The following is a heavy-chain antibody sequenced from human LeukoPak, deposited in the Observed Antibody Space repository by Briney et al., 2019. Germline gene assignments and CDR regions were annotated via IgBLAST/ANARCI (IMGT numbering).Heavy chain of an antibody. V-gene: IGHV3-30*18. CDR2: ISYDGSNK. Sequence: GGSLRLSCAASEFTFSSYGMHWVRQAPGKGLEWVAVISYDGSNKYYADSVKGRFTISRDNSKNTLYLQMNSLRAEDTAVYYCAKGGYSSSWYGVSGYWGQGTLVTVSS. CDR1: EFTFSSYG. J-gene: IGHJ4*02. D-gene: IGHD6-13*01. CDR3: AKGGYSSSWYGVSGY.